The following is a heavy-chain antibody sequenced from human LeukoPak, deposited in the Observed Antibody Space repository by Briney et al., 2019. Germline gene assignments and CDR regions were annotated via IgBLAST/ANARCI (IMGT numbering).Heavy chain of an antibody. V-gene: IGHV4-39*07. CDR3: ARNSGYERDFDY. CDR2: IYYSGST. Sequence: SETLSLTCSVSGGSISSSSYYWGWIRQPPGKGLEWIGSIYYSGSTYYNPSLKSRVTISVDTSKNQFSLKLSSVTAADTAVYYCARNSGYERDFDYWGQGTLVTVSS. CDR1: GGSISSSSYY. D-gene: IGHD5-12*01. J-gene: IGHJ4*02.